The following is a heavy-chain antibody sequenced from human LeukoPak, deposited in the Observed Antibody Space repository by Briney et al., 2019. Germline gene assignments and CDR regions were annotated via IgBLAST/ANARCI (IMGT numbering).Heavy chain of an antibody. V-gene: IGHV3-30*04. CDR3: ARDPNYYGSGSYDY. Sequence: GGSLRLSCAASGFTFSSYAMHWVRQAPGKGLVWVAVISYDGSNKYYADSVKGRFTISRDNSKNTLYLQMNSLRAEDTAVYYCARDPNYYGSGSYDYWGQGTLVTVSS. D-gene: IGHD3-10*01. J-gene: IGHJ4*02. CDR2: ISYDGSNK. CDR1: GFTFSSYA.